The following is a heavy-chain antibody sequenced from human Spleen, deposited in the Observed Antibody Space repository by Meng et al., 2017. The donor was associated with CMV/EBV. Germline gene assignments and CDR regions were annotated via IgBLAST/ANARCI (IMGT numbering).Heavy chain of an antibody. D-gene: IGHD1-1*01. Sequence: GGSLRLSCAASGFTFRNSAMHWLRQSPVKGLEWVAVITHNGNTRHYADSLKGRFTVSRDNSKNTVFLQVDNLGPEDTALYFCATKLPSTGFDVWGQGTWVTVSS. CDR2: ITHNGNTR. V-gene: IGHV3-30*04. CDR1: GFTFRNSA. J-gene: IGHJ3*01. CDR3: ATKLPSTGFDV.